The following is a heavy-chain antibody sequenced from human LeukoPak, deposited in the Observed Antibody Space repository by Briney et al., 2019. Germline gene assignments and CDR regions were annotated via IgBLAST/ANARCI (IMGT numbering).Heavy chain of an antibody. D-gene: IGHD6-13*01. J-gene: IGHJ1*01. CDR1: GFTFISYG. CDR3: AKDSGYSSSWYLQH. V-gene: IGHV3-23*01. CDR2: ITGSGGST. Sequence: GGSLRLSCAASGFTFISYGMSWVRQAPGKGLEWVSGITGSGGSTYYADSVKGRFTISRDNSKNTLYLQMNSLRAEDTAVYYCAKDSGYSSSWYLQHWGQGTLVTVSS.